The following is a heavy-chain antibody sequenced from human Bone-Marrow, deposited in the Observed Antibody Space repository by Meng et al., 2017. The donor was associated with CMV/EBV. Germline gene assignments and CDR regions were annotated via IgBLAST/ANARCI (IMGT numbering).Heavy chain of an antibody. CDR3: AREQYYDFWSGYYGWGAFDI. V-gene: IGHV3-9*03. CDR1: GFTFDDYA. CDR2: ISWNSGSI. Sequence: SLKISCAASGFTFDDYAMHWVRQAPGKGLEWVSGISWNSGSIGYADSVKGRFTISRDNAKNSLYLQMNSLRAEDMALYYCAREQYYDFWSGYYGWGAFDIWGQGTMVTVSS. D-gene: IGHD3-3*01. J-gene: IGHJ3*02.